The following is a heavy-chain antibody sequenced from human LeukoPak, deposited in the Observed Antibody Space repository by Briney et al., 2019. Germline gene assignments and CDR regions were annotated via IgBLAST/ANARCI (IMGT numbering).Heavy chain of an antibody. V-gene: IGHV1-69*04. CDR1: GGTFSSYA. Sequence: SVKVSCKASGGTFSSYAISWVRQAPGQGLEWMGRIIPILGIANYAQKFQGRVTITADKSTSTAYMELSSLRSEDPAVYYCAREYYDSSGSDYWGQGTLVTVSS. CDR3: AREYYDSSGSDY. J-gene: IGHJ4*02. CDR2: IIPILGIA. D-gene: IGHD3-22*01.